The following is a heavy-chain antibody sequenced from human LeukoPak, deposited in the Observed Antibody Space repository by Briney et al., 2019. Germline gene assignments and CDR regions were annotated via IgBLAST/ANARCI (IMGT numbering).Heavy chain of an antibody. J-gene: IGHJ4*02. CDR1: GFTFGRYW. D-gene: IGHD1-26*01. CDR2: INGDGSST. Sequence: GGSLRLSCAASGFTFGRYWMHWVRKGPGKGLVWVSRINGDGSSTRYADFVKGRFTISRDNAKNTLFLQMNSLRAEDTAVYYCARDLYSFDYWGQGTLVTVSS. V-gene: IGHV3-74*01. CDR3: ARDLYSFDY.